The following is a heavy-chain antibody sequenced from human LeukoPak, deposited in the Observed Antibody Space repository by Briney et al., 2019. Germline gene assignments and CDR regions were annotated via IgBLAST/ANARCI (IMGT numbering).Heavy chain of an antibody. J-gene: IGHJ6*03. CDR1: GGSLSSYY. Sequence: SETLSLTCTVSGGSLSSYYWSWIRQPPGKGLEWIGYIYYSGSTNYNPSLKSRVTISVDTSKNQFSLKLSSVTAADTAVYYCARVRGDFWSGYYTVPYYYYYMDVWGKGTTVTVSS. D-gene: IGHD3-3*01. CDR2: IYYSGST. CDR3: ARVRGDFWSGYYTVPYYYYYMDV. V-gene: IGHV4-59*01.